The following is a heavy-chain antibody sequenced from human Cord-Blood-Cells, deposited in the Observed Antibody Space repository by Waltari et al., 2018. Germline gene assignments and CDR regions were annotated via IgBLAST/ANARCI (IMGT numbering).Heavy chain of an antibody. Sequence: QVQLQESGPGLVKPSETLSLTCAVSGYSISSGYYWGWIRQPPGKGLEWIGSIYHSGSTYYNPSLKSRVTISVDTSKNQFSLKLSSVTAADTAVYYCARDSNWGSAPAWGQGTLVTVSS. CDR3: ARDSNWGSAPA. CDR1: GYSISSGYY. D-gene: IGHD7-27*01. CDR2: IYHSGST. V-gene: IGHV4-38-2*02. J-gene: IGHJ5*02.